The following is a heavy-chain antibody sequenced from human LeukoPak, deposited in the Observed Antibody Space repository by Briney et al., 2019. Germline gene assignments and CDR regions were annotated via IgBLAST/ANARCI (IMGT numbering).Heavy chain of an antibody. J-gene: IGHJ4*02. CDR2: VYYTGST. CDR1: GGSVTRSSDY. Sequence: SETLSLTCSVSGGSVTRSSDYWGWVRQPPGKGLEWIGSVYYTGSTDYNPSLQSRVIISVDMSKEQFSLKMTSVTAADTAVYYCAKHEEDGTVIGAFDYWGREPWSPSPQ. D-gene: IGHD1/OR15-1a*01. V-gene: IGHV4-39*01. CDR3: AKHEEDGTVIGAFDY.